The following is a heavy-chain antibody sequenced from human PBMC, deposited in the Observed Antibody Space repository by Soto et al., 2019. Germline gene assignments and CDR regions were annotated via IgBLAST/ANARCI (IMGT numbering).Heavy chain of an antibody. Sequence: GGSRRLSCAASGFTFSSYAMHWVRQAPCKGLEWVAVISYDGSNKYYADSVKGRFTISRDNSKNTLYLQMNSLRAEDTAVYYCARDRKYYDFWSGYLSDYYYYYGMDVWDQGTTVTVSS. CDR3: ARDRKYYDFWSGYLSDYYYYYGMDV. CDR1: GFTFSSYA. D-gene: IGHD3-3*01. V-gene: IGHV3-30-3*01. CDR2: ISYDGSNK. J-gene: IGHJ6*02.